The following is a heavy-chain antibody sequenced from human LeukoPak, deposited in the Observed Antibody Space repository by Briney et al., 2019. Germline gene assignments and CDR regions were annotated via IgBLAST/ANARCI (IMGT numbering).Heavy chain of an antibody. D-gene: IGHD2-21*02. CDR1: GYTFTGYG. CDR3: VRDSLRGFCSTGDCVLGVY. CDR2: ITTKNGNT. V-gene: IGHV1-18*01. Sequence: ASVKVSCKASGYTFTGYGISWVRQAPGQGLEWMGWITTKNGNTNYAQNLQGRVTMTTDTSTNTVYMELRSLRSDDTAVYFCVRDSLRGFCSTGDCVLGVYWGQGTLVTVSS. J-gene: IGHJ4*02.